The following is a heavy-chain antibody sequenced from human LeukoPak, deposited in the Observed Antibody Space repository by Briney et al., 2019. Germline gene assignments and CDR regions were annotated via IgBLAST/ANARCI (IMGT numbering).Heavy chain of an antibody. V-gene: IGHV1-2*02. CDR3: ARPPIVATYFDY. CDR2: INPNSGGT. D-gene: IGHD5-12*01. J-gene: IGHJ4*02. CDR1: GYTFTGYY. Sequence: GASVKVSCKASGYTFTGYYMHWVRQAPGQGLEWMGWINPNSGGTNYAQKFQGGVTMTRDTSISTAYMELSRLRSDDTAVYYCARPPIVATYFDYWGQGTLVTVSS.